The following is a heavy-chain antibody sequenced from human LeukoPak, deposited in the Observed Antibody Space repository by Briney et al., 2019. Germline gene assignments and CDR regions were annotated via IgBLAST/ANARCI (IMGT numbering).Heavy chain of an antibody. CDR1: GGSISSYY. CDR2: IYYSGST. CDR3: ARTHDYGGNTDFDY. V-gene: IGHV4-59*01. Sequence: PSETLSLTCTVSGGSISSYYWSWIRQPPGKGLEWIGYIYYSGSTYYNPSFKSRVTISLDTSKNQFSLKLSSVTAADTAVYFCARTHDYGGNTDFDYWGQGILVTVSS. D-gene: IGHD4-23*01. J-gene: IGHJ4*02.